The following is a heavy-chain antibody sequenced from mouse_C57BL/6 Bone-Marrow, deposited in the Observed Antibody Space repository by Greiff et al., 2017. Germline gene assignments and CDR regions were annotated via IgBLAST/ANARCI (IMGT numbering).Heavy chain of an antibody. V-gene: IGHV5-2*01. Sequence: VQLKESGGGLVQPGASLKLSCESNEYEFPSHDMSWVRKTPEKRLELVAAINSDGGRTYYPDTMERRFIISRDNTKKTLYLQMSSLRSEDTALYYCARWGPYDYPFAYWGQGTLVTVSA. D-gene: IGHD2-4*01. CDR1: EYEFPSHD. J-gene: IGHJ3*01. CDR3: ARWGPYDYPFAY. CDR2: INSDGGRT.